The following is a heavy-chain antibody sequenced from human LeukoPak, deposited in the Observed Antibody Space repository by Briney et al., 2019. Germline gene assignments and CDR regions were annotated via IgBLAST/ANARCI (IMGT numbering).Heavy chain of an antibody. CDR3: ARLDCVSDACYNH. J-gene: IGHJ4*02. CDR1: GDSVSSYY. Sequence: SETLSLTCSVSGDSVSSYYWSWIRQPPGKGLEWIGYVSSDGTTNYTPSLRRRVIMSVDTAKNHIFLNLTSLTAADTAIYYCARLDCVSDACYNHWGRGTLVTVSS. V-gene: IGHV4-59*08. CDR2: VSSDGTT. D-gene: IGHD3/OR15-3a*01.